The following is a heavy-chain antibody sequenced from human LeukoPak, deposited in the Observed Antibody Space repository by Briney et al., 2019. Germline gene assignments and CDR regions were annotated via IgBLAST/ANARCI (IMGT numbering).Heavy chain of an antibody. J-gene: IGHJ6*02. CDR2: ISYDGSSK. Sequence: SGRSLRLSCVASGFTFSRHSIHWVRQAPGKGLDWVAVISYDGSSKYYADSVKGRFTISRDNSKNTLYLQMNSLRAEDTALYYCARDGLDYFGMDGWGQGTTVTVSS. CDR1: GFTFSRHS. V-gene: IGHV3-30-3*01. CDR3: ARDGLDYFGMDG.